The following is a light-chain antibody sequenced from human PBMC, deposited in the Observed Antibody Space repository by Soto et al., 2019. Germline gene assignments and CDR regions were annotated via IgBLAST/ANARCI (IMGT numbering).Light chain of an antibody. Sequence: DIQMTQSPSSLSASVGDRVTITCQASQAISKYLNWYQQKPGKAPKLLIYDASNLETGVPSRFSGSGSGTHFSFTISSLQPEDTATYCCQQYNNHPRTFGQGTKVEIK. J-gene: IGKJ1*01. CDR2: DAS. CDR1: QAISKY. CDR3: QQYNNHPRT. V-gene: IGKV1-33*01.